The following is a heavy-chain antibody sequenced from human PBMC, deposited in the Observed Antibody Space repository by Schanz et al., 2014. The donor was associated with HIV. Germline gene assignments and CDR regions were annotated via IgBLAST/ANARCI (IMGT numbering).Heavy chain of an antibody. D-gene: IGHD2-8*01. Sequence: EVQLVESGGGLVKPGGSVRLSCAASTFTFNNYDMGWVRQAPGKGLEWVSSISSSGSYIFYADSVKGRFTISRDNAKNSLYLQLNSLRGEDTAVYYCASDTSAMYFFDNWGQGTLVTVSS. CDR2: ISSSGSYI. J-gene: IGHJ4*02. CDR3: ASDTSAMYFFDN. CDR1: TFTFNNYD. V-gene: IGHV3-21*01.